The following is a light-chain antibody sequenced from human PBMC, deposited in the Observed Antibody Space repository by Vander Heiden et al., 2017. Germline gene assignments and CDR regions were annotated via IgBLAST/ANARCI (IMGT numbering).Light chain of an antibody. Sequence: DIQMTQSPSTLSASVGDRVTITCRASQSIRSWLAWYQQKPGKAPNLLIYKASSLESGVPSRFSGSGYGKEFTLTISSRQPDDFAPYYCQQHKSYSPWTFGQGTKVEIK. CDR1: QSIRSW. CDR2: KAS. CDR3: QQHKSYSPWT. J-gene: IGKJ1*01. V-gene: IGKV1-5*03.